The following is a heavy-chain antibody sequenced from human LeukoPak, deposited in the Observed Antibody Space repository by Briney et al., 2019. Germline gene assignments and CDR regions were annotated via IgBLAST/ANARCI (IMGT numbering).Heavy chain of an antibody. CDR1: GFTVSANY. CDR2: IYSRGST. CDR3: ARGGPEDAFDI. Sequence: GGSLRLSCAASGFTVSANYMSWVRQAPGKGLEWVSVIYSRGSTYYADSVKGRFTISRDNSKNTLYLQMNSLRDEDTALYYCARGGPEDAFDIWGQGTMVILSS. V-gene: IGHV3-66*01. D-gene: IGHD1-14*01. J-gene: IGHJ3*02.